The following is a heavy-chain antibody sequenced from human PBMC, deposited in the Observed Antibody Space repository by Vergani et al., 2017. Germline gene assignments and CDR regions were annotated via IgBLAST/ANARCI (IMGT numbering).Heavy chain of an antibody. Sequence: EVQLVQSGAEVKKPGESLKISCKGSGYSFTSYWIGWVRQMPGKGLEWMGIIYPGDSDTRYSPSFQGQVTISADKSISTAYRQWSSLKASDTAMYYCARHRGSGLVVVAATPWYYYYGMDVWGQGTTVTVSS. CDR3: ARHRGSGLVVVAATPWYYYYGMDV. J-gene: IGHJ6*02. CDR2: IYPGDSDT. V-gene: IGHV5-51*01. CDR1: GYSFTSYW. D-gene: IGHD2-15*01.